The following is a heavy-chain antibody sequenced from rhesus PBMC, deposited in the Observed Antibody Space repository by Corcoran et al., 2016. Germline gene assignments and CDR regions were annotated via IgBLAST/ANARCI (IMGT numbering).Heavy chain of an antibody. J-gene: IGHJ4*01. V-gene: IGHV4S12*01. Sequence: QVQLQESGPGVVKPSETLSLTCAVSGGTISSGYYYWSWIRQPPGKGLEWIGGIYSKSENTNYNPSLKSRVTISKDTSKNQFSLKLSSVTATDTAVYYCAREAAGTVFDYWGQGVLVTVSS. D-gene: IGHD5-24*01. CDR2: IYSKSENT. CDR1: GGTISSGYYY. CDR3: AREAAGTVFDY.